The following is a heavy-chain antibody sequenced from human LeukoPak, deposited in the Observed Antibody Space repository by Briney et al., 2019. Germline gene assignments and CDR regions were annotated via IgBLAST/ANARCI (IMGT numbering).Heavy chain of an antibody. V-gene: IGHV1-69*13. CDR1: RGTFSSYA. CDR3: AREQWELYFDY. D-gene: IGHD1-26*01. J-gene: IGHJ4*02. Sequence: SVKVSCKASRGTFSSYAISCVRQAPGQGLEWMGGIIPIFGTANYAQKFQGRVTITAHESTSTAYMELSRLRSDDTAVYYCAREQWELYFDYWGQGTLVTVSS. CDR2: IIPIFGTA.